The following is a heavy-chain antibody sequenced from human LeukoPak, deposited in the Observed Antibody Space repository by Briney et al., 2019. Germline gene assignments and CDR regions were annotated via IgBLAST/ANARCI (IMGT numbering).Heavy chain of an antibody. V-gene: IGHV4-59*08. D-gene: IGHD3-10*01. CDR3: ARQIVRGVIGN. CDR1: GGSISSYY. Sequence: SETLSLTCTVSGGSISSYYWSWIRQPPGKGLEWIGYIYYSGSTNYNPSLKSRVTISVDTSENQFSLKLSSVTAADTAVYYCARQIVRGVIGNWGQGTLVTVSS. CDR2: IYYSGST. J-gene: IGHJ4*02.